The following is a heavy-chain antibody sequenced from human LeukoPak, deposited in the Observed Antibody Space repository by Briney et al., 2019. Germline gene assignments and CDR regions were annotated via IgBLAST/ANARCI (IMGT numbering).Heavy chain of an antibody. CDR3: ARETTKAMINS. CDR1: GGSISRSQFY. CDR2: LYYSGKS. V-gene: IGHV4-39*07. D-gene: IGHD5-12*01. J-gene: IGHJ4*02. Sequence: SETLSLTCTVSGGSISRSQFYWGWVRQPPGKGLEWIGTLYYSGKSFYNPSLKSRVTMSVDMSKNQLSLNLSFLTVADTAVYYCARETTKAMINSWGQGILVTVSS.